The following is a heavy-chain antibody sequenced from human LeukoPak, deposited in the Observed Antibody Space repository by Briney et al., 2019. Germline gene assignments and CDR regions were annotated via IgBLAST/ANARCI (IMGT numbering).Heavy chain of an antibody. D-gene: IGHD3-22*01. CDR2: ISNSGSAK. CDR3: ASDSSGYFGP. V-gene: IGHV3-11*01. Sequence: PGGSLRLSCAASGFTLSDYYMNWLRQSPGRGLEWLSYISNSGSAKYYSDSVKGRFTISRDNAKNSVYLEMNSLRAEDTAVYFCASDSSGYFGPWGQGTLVTVSS. CDR1: GFTLSDYY. J-gene: IGHJ5*02.